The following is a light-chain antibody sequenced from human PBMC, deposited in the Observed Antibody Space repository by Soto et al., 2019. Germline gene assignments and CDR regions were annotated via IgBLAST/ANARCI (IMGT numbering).Light chain of an antibody. Sequence: DIQLTQSPSFLSASVGDRVTINCRASQGISSNLAWYQQKPGKAPKLLIYAASTLQSGVPSRFSGSGSGTEFTLTISSLQSEDFATYYCQQLNSYPLTFGGGTKVEIK. V-gene: IGKV1-9*01. CDR3: QQLNSYPLT. CDR1: QGISSN. CDR2: AAS. J-gene: IGKJ4*01.